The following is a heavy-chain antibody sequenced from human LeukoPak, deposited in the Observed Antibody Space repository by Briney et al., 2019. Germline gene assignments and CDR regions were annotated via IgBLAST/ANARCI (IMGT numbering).Heavy chain of an antibody. Sequence: PGGSLRLSCAASGFTFSAYNMIWVRQAPGKGLEWLSYISGSSSAIYYADSVQGRFTISRDNAKNSLSLQMSSLRVEDTAVYYCVRDRTLGVRGGFILAWGQGTLVTVSS. V-gene: IGHV3-48*01. CDR3: VRDRTLGVRGGFILA. CDR2: ISGSSSAI. CDR1: GFTFSAYN. D-gene: IGHD5-24*01. J-gene: IGHJ5*02.